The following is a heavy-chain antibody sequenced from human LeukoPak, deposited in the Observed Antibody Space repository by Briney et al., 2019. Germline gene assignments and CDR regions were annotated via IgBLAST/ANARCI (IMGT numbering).Heavy chain of an antibody. D-gene: IGHD6-19*01. CDR1: GVSISSYY. J-gene: IGHJ5*02. CDR3: ARDRFMAVAGQLYNWFDP. Sequence: PSETLSLTCTVSGVSISSYYWSWIRQPPGKGLEWIWYIYYSGSTRYNPSLKSRVTISIDTSTNKFSLKPSSVTAAETAVYYCARDRFMAVAGQLYNWFDPWGQGTLVTVSS. V-gene: IGHV4-59*12. CDR2: IYYSGST.